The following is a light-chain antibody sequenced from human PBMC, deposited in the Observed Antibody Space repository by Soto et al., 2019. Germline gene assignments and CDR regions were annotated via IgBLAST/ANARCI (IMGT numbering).Light chain of an antibody. J-gene: IGKJ1*01. Sequence: EIVFSQSPGTLSLSPGERATLSCRASQSVSSNYLVWSQQKPGQAPRLLIYGASSRPTGIPDRFSGSRSGTDFTLTISRLEPEDFAVYYRQQYGSSPVTFGQGTKVDIK. CDR2: GAS. V-gene: IGKV3-20*01. CDR3: QQYGSSPVT. CDR1: QSVSSNY.